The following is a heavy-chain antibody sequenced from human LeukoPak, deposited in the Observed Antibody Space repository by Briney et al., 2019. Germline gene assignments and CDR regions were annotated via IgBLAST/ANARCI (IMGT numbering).Heavy chain of an antibody. CDR2: INPSGGST. D-gene: IGHD3-3*01. Sequence: GASVKVSCKASGYTFTSYYMHWVRQAPGQGLEWMGIINPSGGSTNYAQKFQGRVTMTRDMSTSTVYMELSSLRSEDTAVYYCAREGSGVVGKLDYWGQGTLVTVSS. J-gene: IGHJ4*02. CDR1: GYTFTSYY. V-gene: IGHV1-46*01. CDR3: AREGSGVVGKLDY.